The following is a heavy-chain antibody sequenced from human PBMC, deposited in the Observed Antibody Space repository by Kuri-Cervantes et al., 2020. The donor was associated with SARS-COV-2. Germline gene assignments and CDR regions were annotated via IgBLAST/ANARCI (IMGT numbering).Heavy chain of an antibody. J-gene: IGHJ6*02. CDR3: ARGAVAGTLYYYYGMDV. D-gene: IGHD6-19*01. CDR2: IYSGGST. Sequence: GESLKISCAASGFTVSSNYMSWVRQAPGKGLEWVSVIYSGGSTYYADSVKGRFTISRDNSKNTLYLQMNSLRAEDTAVYYCARGAVAGTLYYYYGMDVWGQGTTVTVSS. V-gene: IGHV3-66*01. CDR1: GFTVSSNY.